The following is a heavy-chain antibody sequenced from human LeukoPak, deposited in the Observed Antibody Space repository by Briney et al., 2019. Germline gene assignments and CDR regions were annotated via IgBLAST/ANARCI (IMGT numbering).Heavy chain of an antibody. D-gene: IGHD2-21*02. J-gene: IGHJ6*03. CDR3: AAAYCGGDCYSDNHYYFRDL. CDR1: GFSVSGKY. CDR2: IYLTGTT. Sequence: GGSLRLSCAASGFSVSGKYMSWVRQSPGKGLEWVSAIYLTGTTHYADSVKGRFTISRDNSKNALNLQMNSLRVEDTAVYYCAAAYCGGDCYSDNHYYFRDLWGRGTTVSVSS. V-gene: IGHV3-53*01.